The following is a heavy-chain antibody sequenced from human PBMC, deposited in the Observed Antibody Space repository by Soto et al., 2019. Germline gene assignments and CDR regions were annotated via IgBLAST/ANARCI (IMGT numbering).Heavy chain of an antibody. D-gene: IGHD6-19*01. J-gene: IGHJ4*02. CDR3: AKLSSGFCNHFDY. CDR1: GFTFSGYA. V-gene: IGHV3-23*01. CDR2: ITGTGGTT. Sequence: EVELLESGGGLVQPGGSLRLSCAASGFTFSGYAMSWVRQAPGKGLECVSTITGTGGTTKYADSVTGRFTISRDRSTKTVYLQMDSLRAEDTAVYYFAKLSSGFCNHFDYWGQGTLVTVSS.